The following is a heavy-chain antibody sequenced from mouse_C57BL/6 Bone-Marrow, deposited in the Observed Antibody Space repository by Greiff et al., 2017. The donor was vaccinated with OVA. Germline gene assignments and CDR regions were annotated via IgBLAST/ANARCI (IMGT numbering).Heavy chain of an antibody. CDR2: IWGVGST. CDR1: GFSLTSYG. J-gene: IGHJ4*01. Sequence: VQLQESGPGLVAPSQSLSITCTVSGFSLTSYGVDWVRQSPGKGLEWLGVIWGVGSTNYNSALKSRLSISKDNSKSQVFLKMNSLQTDDTAMYYCASLYYGSSYAMDYWGQGTSVTVSS. D-gene: IGHD1-1*01. CDR3: ASLYYGSSYAMDY. V-gene: IGHV2-6*01.